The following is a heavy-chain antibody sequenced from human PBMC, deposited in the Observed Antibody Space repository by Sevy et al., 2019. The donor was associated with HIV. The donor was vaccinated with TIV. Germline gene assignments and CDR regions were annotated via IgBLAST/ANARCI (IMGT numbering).Heavy chain of an antibody. CDR1: GFTFSSYW. Sequence: GGSLRLSCAASGFTFSSYWMHWVRQAPGKGRVWVSGVNSDGSSTNYADAVKGRFTMSSDSAKNTLYLQMNSLRAEDTAVYFCVAANTWQDYWGQGTLVTVSS. J-gene: IGHJ4*02. CDR2: VNSDGSST. CDR3: VAANTWQDY. D-gene: IGHD2-15*01. V-gene: IGHV3-74*01.